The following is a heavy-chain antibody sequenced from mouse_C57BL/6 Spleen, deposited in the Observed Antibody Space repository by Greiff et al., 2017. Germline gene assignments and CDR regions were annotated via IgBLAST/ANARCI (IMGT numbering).Heavy chain of an antibody. CDR3: TREKFSPEGYFDV. CDR2: ISSGGAYI. J-gene: IGHJ1*03. Sequence: EVQLVESGEGLVKPGGSLKLSCAASGFTFSSYAMSWVRQTPEQRLEWVAYISSGGAYIYYADTVKGRFTISRDNARNTLYLQMSSLKSEYTAMYYCTREKFSPEGYFDVWGTGTTVTVSS. CDR1: GFTFSSYA. V-gene: IGHV5-9-1*02.